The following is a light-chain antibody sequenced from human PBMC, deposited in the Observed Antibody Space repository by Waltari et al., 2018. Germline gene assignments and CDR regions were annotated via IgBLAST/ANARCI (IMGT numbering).Light chain of an antibody. CDR3: QSADTNNIVV. CDR1: AFPKQY. V-gene: IGLV3-25*03. Sequence: SYELTQPPSVSVSPGQTARITCSGYAFPKQYAYWYQQKPGQATVQVIYKDTERPSGIPERFSGSVSGTTVTLIISGVQAEDEADYYCQSADTNNIVVFGGGTKLTV. CDR2: KDT. J-gene: IGLJ2*01.